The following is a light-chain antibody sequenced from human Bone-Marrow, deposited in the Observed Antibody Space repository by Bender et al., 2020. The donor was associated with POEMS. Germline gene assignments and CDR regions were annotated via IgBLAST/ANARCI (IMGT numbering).Light chain of an antibody. CDR2: EVT. CDR1: GSDIGAYNR. Sequence: QSALTQPASVSGSPGQSLTISCTGTGSDIGAYNRVSWYRQHPGKAPKLIIYEVTERPSGVSNRFSGSKSGNTASLTISGLQAEDEADYYCSSYTSTSTLFGGGTKLTVL. J-gene: IGLJ2*01. CDR3: SSYTSTSTL. V-gene: IGLV2-14*02.